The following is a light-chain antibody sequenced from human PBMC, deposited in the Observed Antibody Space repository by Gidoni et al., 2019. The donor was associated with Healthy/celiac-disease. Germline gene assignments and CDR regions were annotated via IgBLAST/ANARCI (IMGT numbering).Light chain of an antibody. V-gene: IGLV3-1*01. Sequence: SSELTNPPSVSVSPGQTASITCSGDKLGDKYACWYQQKPGQSPVLVIYQDSKRPSGIPERFSGSNSGNTATLTISGTQAMDEADYYCQAWDSSRWVFGGGTKLTVL. J-gene: IGLJ3*02. CDR3: QAWDSSRWV. CDR1: KLGDKY. CDR2: QDS.